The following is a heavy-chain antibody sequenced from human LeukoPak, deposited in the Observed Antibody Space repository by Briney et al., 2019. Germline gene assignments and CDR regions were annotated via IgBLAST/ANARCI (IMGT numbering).Heavy chain of an antibody. CDR2: IYSSGST. D-gene: IGHD5-18*01. CDR3: ARITATSMVNALDL. Sequence: SGTLSLTRTVCVGSISNYYWSWIRQPAGRGLEYFGRIYSSGSTDYNPSLKSRVTMSVDTSKNQFSLKVRFVTAADTAVYYCARITATSMVNALDLWGQGILVTVSS. J-gene: IGHJ5*02. V-gene: IGHV4-4*07. CDR1: VGSISNYY.